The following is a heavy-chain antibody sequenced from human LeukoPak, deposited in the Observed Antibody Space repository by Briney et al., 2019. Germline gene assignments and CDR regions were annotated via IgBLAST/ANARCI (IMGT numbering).Heavy chain of an antibody. V-gene: IGHV3-53*01. CDR3: AKTGNPATGDY. D-gene: IGHD1-1*01. Sequence: PGGSLRLSCTVSGFTLSSYEMSWIRQAPGRGLEWVSVIYSGGSTYYADSVKGRFTISRDNSKNTLYLHMNSLRAEDTAVYYCAKTGNPATGDYWGQGTLVTVSS. J-gene: IGHJ4*02. CDR1: GFTLSSYE. CDR2: IYSGGST.